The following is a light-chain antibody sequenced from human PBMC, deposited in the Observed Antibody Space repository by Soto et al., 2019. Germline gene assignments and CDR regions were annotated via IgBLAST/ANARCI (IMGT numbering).Light chain of an antibody. CDR3: QQVKTYPRT. V-gene: IGKV1-6*01. CDR2: AAS. J-gene: IGKJ4*01. CDR1: QGIRND. Sequence: AIQMTQSPSSLSASVGDRVTITCRASQGIRNDLGWYQQKPGKAPKLLIYAASTLHSGVPSRFSGRKSGTQFTLTIDSLQPEDFATYYCQQVKTYPRTFGGGTKVEIK.